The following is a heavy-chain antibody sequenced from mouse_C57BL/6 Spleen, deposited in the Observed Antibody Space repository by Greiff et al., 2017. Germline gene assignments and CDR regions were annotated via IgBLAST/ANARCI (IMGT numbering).Heavy chain of an antibody. V-gene: IGHV1-82*01. Sequence: QVPLQQSGPELVKPGASVKISCKASGSAFSRSWMNWVKQRPGKGLEWIGRIYPGDGDTNYNEKFKGKATLTADHSSRTAYMQLSSLTSEDAAVYFCARWLTTVVATDYWGQSTTLTVSS. CDR3: ARWLTTVVATDY. D-gene: IGHD1-1*01. J-gene: IGHJ2*01. CDR1: GSAFSRSW. CDR2: IYPGDGDT.